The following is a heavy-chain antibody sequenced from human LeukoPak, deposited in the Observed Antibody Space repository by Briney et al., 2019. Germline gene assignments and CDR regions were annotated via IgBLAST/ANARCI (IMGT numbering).Heavy chain of an antibody. CDR1: GYTFTGYY. J-gene: IGHJ4*02. D-gene: IGHD6-19*01. V-gene: IGHV1-2*02. Sequence: ASVKVSCKASGYTFTGYYMYWVRQAPGQGLEWMGWINPNNGGTNYAQKFQGRVTMTRDTSISTAYMELSRLRSDDTAVYYCATDRTRTGYSSGWYHDYWGQGTLVTVSS. CDR3: ATDRTRTGYSSGWYHDY. CDR2: INPNNGGT.